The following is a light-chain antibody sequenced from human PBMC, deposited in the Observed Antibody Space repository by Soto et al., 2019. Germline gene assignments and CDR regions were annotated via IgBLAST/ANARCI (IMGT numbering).Light chain of an antibody. J-gene: IGKJ2*01. CDR1: QSIRSY. CDR2: GAS. CDR3: QQSYTTPYT. Sequence: DIQMTQSPSSLSASVGDRVTITCRASQSIRSYLNWYHQKPGKTPQLLIYGASNLQSGAPSRFTGSGSGTHFTPPISRMQAEDFATYYCQQSYTTPYTFGQGTKLEIK. V-gene: IGKV1-39*01.